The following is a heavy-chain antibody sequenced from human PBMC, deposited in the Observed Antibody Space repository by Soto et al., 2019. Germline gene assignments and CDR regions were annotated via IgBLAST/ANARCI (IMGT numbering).Heavy chain of an antibody. D-gene: IGHD2-15*01. J-gene: IGHJ4*02. V-gene: IGHV4-4*02. Sequence: QVQLQQSGPRLARPSGTLSLTCVVSGGSISSTNWWTWVRQTPGKGLEWIGEVYHTGSTKYNPSLENGVTRSLDQANNHRPRKLKSGAAADTAVYYCATLPPRIVVVVLPIPSWGQGTLVTVSS. CDR3: ATLPPRIVVVVLPIPS. CDR1: GGSISSTNW. CDR2: VYHTGST.